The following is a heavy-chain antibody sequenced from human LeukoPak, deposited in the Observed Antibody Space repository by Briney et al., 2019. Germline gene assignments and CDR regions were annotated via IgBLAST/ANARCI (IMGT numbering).Heavy chain of an antibody. CDR2: ISGSGGST. Sequence: GGSLRLSCEASGFTVSSYEMNWVRQAPGKGLEWVSAISGSGGSTYYADSVKGRFTISRDNSKNTLYLQMNSLRAEDTAVYYCAKDGWPKLRPFDYWGQGTLVTVSS. V-gene: IGHV3-23*01. D-gene: IGHD3-3*01. CDR3: AKDGWPKLRPFDY. CDR1: GFTVSSYE. J-gene: IGHJ4*02.